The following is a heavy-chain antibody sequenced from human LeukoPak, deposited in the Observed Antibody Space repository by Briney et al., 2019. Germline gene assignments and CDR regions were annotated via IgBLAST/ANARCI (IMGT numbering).Heavy chain of an antibody. D-gene: IGHD2-2*01. CDR3: ARGQSRYY. J-gene: IGHJ4*02. CDR1: GYTFNIYI. Sequence: ASVKVSRKASGYTFNIYIISSVRQAPGQGLEWVGWISPHSHTTHYAEKVQGRVTMTTDTSTSTVYMELRSRRSDDTAVYFCARGQSRYYWGEGTPVTVSS. V-gene: IGHV1-18*01. CDR2: ISPHSHTT.